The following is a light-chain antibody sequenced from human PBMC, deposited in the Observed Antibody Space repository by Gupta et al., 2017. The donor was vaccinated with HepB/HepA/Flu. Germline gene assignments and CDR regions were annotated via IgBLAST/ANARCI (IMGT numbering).Light chain of an antibody. CDR1: SSNIGNNA. V-gene: IGLV1-36*01. CDR2: YDD. J-gene: IGLJ3*02. CDR3: AAWDDSLNGPV. Sequence: QSVLTQPPSVSEAPRPRVTISWSRSSSNIGNNAVNWYQQLPGKAPKLLIYYDDVLPSGVSDRFSGSKSGTSASLAISGLQSEDEADYYCAAWDDSLNGPVFGGGTKVTVL.